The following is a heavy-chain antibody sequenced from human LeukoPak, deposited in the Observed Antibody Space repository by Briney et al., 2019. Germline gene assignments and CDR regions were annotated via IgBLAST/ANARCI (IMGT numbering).Heavy chain of an antibody. D-gene: IGHD1-26*01. J-gene: IGHJ4*02. CDR2: INSDGSNI. Sequence: GGSLRLSCAASGFTFSSYWMHWVRQAPGKGLVWVSHINSDGSNIIYADSVKGWFTISRDNAKNTLYLQMNSLRAEDTAVYYCARDRSGSYYGRFDYWGQGTMVTVSS. CDR3: ARDRSGSYYGRFDY. CDR1: GFTFSSYW. V-gene: IGHV3-74*01.